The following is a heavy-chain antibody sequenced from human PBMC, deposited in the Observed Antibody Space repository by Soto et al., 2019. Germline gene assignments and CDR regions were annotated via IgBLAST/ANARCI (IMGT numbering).Heavy chain of an antibody. CDR1: GFTFNNYP. CDR3: AKSRVAGNVAMFDF. CDR2: IRGSGADT. D-gene: IGHD6-19*01. V-gene: IGHV3-23*01. Sequence: EVQLLESGGGLVQPGGSLRLSCAGSGFTFNNYPMSWVRQAPGKGLEWVSAIRGSGADTFYADSVKGRFTSSRDNFKNTLYLQMSSLRAEDTAVYYCAKSRVAGNVAMFDFWGQGILVTVSS. J-gene: IGHJ4*02.